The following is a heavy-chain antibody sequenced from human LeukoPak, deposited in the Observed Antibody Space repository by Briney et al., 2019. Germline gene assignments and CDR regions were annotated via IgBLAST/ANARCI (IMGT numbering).Heavy chain of an antibody. D-gene: IGHD3-22*01. CDR3: VRVQPHYYDSSGYPPDY. CDR1: GFTFSDYY. Sequence: PGGSLRLSCAASGFTFSDYYMSWIRQAPGKGLEWVSYISSSGSTIYYADSVKGRFTISRDNAKNSLYLQMNSLRAEDTAVYYCVRVQPHYYDSSGYPPDYWGQGTLVTVSS. CDR2: ISSSGSTI. J-gene: IGHJ4*02. V-gene: IGHV3-11*01.